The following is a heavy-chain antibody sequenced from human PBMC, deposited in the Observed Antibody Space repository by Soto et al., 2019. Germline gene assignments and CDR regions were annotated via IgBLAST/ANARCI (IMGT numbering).Heavy chain of an antibody. V-gene: IGHV3-7*05. CDR2: IKQDGSEK. J-gene: IGHJ3*02. Sequence: GGSLRLSCAASGFTFSSYWMSWVRQAPGKGLEWVANIKQDGSEKYYVDSVKGRFTISRDNAKNSLYLQMNSLRAEDTAVYYCAYDLSIAAAGMDAFDIWGQGTMVTVSS. D-gene: IGHD6-13*01. CDR3: AYDLSIAAAGMDAFDI. CDR1: GFTFSSYW.